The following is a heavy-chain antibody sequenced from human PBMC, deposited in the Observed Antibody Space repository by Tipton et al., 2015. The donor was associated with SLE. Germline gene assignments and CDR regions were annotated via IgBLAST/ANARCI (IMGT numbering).Heavy chain of an antibody. CDR3: ARDEYRYDGTGYHLLGHFDY. V-gene: IGHV4-61*02. J-gene: IGHJ4*02. CDR2: IYISGST. CDR1: GGSISSASYY. D-gene: IGHD3-22*01. Sequence: TLSLTCSVSGGSISSASYYWSWIRQPAGKGLEWIGRIYISGSTNYNPSLKSRVTISVDTSKNQFSLRLSSVTAADTAVYYCARDEYRYDGTGYHLLGHFDYWGQGTLVTVSS.